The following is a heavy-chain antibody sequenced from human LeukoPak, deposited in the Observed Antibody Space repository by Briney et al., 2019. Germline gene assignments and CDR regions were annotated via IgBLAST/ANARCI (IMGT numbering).Heavy chain of an antibody. D-gene: IGHD5-12*01. CDR1: GFTLSSYS. J-gene: IGHJ4*02. CDR2: ISNSSSYI. V-gene: IGHV3-21*01. Sequence: GGSLTLSCSVSGFTLSSYSMNWARHPPGGGLERVSSISNSSSYIYYADSVKGRCTISRDKAKNSLYLQMNRLRAEDTAVYYCARGGGYSGYGAYYFDYWGQGTLVTVSS. CDR3: ARGGGYSGYGAYYFDY.